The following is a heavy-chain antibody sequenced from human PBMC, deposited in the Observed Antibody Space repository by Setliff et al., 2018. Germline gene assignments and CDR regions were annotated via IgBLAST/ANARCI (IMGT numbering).Heavy chain of an antibody. CDR2: IYYSGTT. J-gene: IGHJ4*02. CDR1: GGSISSHY. Sequence: SETLSLTCTVSGGSISSHYWSWIRQPPGKGLEWIGYIYYSGTTNYIPSLGSRVTISLDRSKTQFSLKLSSVTAADTAVYYCARGGVTAVWDLTDWGQGTLVTVSS. V-gene: IGHV4-59*11. CDR3: ARGGVTAVWDLTD. D-gene: IGHD2-21*02.